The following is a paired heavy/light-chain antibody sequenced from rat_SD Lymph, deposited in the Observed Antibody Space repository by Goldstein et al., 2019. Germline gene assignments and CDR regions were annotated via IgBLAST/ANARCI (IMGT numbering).Light chain of an antibody. CDR1: QNIINY. J-gene: IGKJ2-1*01. CDR3: YQYNNGNT. CDR2: NTN. Sequence: IQLTQSPSLLFASVGDRVTLSCKGSQNIINYLAWYQQKLGEAPKLLIYNTNSLQTGIPSRFSGSGSGTDFTLTISSLQPEDVATYFCYQYNNGNTFGAGTKLELK. V-gene: IGKV22S2*01.
Heavy chain of an antibody. CDR1: GFLLSASSVG. CDR3: VHTRFFNYGTLYWFFDF. V-gene: IGHV8-31*01. J-gene: IGHJ1*01. Sequence: QVTLKESGPGILQPSQTLSLTCSFSGFLLSASSVGVGWIRQPSGKGLEWLATIGWEDVKHYNPSLKSRLTISKGTSNNQVFLKITRVDTADTGTYYCVHTRFFNYGTLYWFFDFWGPGTMVTVSS. CDR2: IGWEDVK. D-gene: IGHD1-3*01.